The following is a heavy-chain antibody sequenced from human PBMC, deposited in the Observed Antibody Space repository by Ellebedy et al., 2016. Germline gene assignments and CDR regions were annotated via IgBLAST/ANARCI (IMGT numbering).Heavy chain of an antibody. V-gene: IGHV3-53*01. CDR1: GGSISSYY. Sequence: ETLSLTCTVSGGSISSYYWSWVRQAPGKGLEWVSVISGSGGSTYYADSVKGRFTISRDNSKNTLYLQMNSLRAEDTAVYYCARELPGGYYDSSGYYGMDVWGQGTTVTVSS. J-gene: IGHJ6*02. D-gene: IGHD3-22*01. CDR3: ARELPGGYYDSSGYYGMDV. CDR2: ISGSGGST.